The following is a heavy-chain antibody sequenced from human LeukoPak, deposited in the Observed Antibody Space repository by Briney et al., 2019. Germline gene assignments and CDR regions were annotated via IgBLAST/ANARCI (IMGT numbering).Heavy chain of an antibody. Sequence: GGSPRLSCAASGFTFSNYAMHWVRQAPGKGLEWVAVISYDGSNKYYADSVKGRFTISRDNSKNTLYLQMNSLRADDTAMYYCAKVIVGWLLDYWGQGTLVTVSS. J-gene: IGHJ4*02. CDR1: GFTFSNYA. D-gene: IGHD3-16*02. V-gene: IGHV3-30*18. CDR2: ISYDGSNK. CDR3: AKVIVGWLLDY.